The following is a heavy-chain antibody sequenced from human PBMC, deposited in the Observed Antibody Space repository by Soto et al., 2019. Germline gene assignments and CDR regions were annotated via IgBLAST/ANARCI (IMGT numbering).Heavy chain of an antibody. CDR3: ARDILTNNRSSVGLDS. CDR1: GGSVSSGSYY. J-gene: IGHJ5*01. Sequence: PSKTLSITSTVYGGSVSSGSYYWSWIRQPPGKGLEWIGYIYYSGSTNYNPSLKSRVTISVDTSKNQFSLKLSSVTAADTAVYYCARDILTNNRSSVGLDSCGKGTIVTVAS. V-gene: IGHV4-61*01. D-gene: IGHD6-6*01. CDR2: IYYSGST.